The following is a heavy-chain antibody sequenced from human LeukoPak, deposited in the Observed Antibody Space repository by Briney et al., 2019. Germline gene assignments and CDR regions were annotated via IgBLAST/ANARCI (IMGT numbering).Heavy chain of an antibody. V-gene: IGHV3-23*01. D-gene: IGHD2-8*01. CDR2: ITSGGGST. Sequence: TGGSLRLSCTASGFTFSTYAMSWVRQAPGKGLEWVSTITSGGGSTYYADSVKGRFTISRDNSKNTLYLQMNSLRAEDTAVYYCAKTIVLMVYTNDYWGQGTLVTVSS. CDR3: AKTIVLMVYTNDY. J-gene: IGHJ4*02. CDR1: GFTFSTYA.